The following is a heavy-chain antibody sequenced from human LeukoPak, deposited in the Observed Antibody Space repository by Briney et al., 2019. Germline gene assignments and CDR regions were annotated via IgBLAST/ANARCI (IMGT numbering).Heavy chain of an antibody. J-gene: IGHJ3*02. V-gene: IGHV3-23*01. D-gene: IGHD3-10*01. Sequence: GGSLRLSCAASGFTFSSYGMSWVRQAPGKGLEGVSSLSGSVGSTYYADSVKARFTISRDNSKNTLYMKMNSLRAEDTAIYHCAKDLWWFGEFPNAFENWGQGTMVTGSS. CDR3: AKDLWWFGEFPNAFEN. CDR1: GFTFSSYG. CDR2: LSGSVGST.